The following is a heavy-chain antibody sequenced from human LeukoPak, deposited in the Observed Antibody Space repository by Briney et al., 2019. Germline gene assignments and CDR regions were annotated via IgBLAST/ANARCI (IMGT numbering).Heavy chain of an antibody. CDR3: AGYYYGSGSYIGY. V-gene: IGHV4-59*01. CDR2: IYYSGST. J-gene: IGHJ4*02. D-gene: IGHD3-10*01. CDR1: GGSISSYY. Sequence: SETLSLTCTVSGGSISSYYWSWIRQPPGMGLEWIGYIYYSGSTNYNPSLKSRVTISVDTSKNQFSLKLSSVTAADTAAYYCAGYYYGSGSYIGYWGQGTLVTVSS.